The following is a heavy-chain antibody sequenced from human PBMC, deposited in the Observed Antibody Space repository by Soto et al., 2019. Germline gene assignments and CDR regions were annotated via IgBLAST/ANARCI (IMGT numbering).Heavy chain of an antibody. D-gene: IGHD6-19*01. CDR1: GLTVSSSY. CDR3: AKGTYSSGRLDY. CDR2: ISGSGGSI. Sequence: PGGSLSLSCAASGLTVSSSYMSWVRQAPGKGLQWVSGISGSGGSIFYADSVKGRFTISRDNSKNTLYLQMNSLRAEDTAVYYCAKGTYSSGRLDYWGQGALVTVAS. V-gene: IGHV3-23*01. J-gene: IGHJ4*02.